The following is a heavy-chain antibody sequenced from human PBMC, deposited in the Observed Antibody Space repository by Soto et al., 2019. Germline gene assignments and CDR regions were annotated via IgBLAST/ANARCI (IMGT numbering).Heavy chain of an antibody. CDR1: GGTFSSYA. CDR3: ARGHMALYYFDT. J-gene: IGHJ4*02. V-gene: IGHV1-69*13. CDR2: IIPIFGAA. D-gene: IGHD2-21*01. Sequence: ASVKVSCKASGGTFSSYAISWVRQAPGQGLEWRGGIIPIFGAANYAQKFQGRVTITADESTSTAYMELSSLRSEDTAVYYCARGHMALYYFDTWGQETELTVSS.